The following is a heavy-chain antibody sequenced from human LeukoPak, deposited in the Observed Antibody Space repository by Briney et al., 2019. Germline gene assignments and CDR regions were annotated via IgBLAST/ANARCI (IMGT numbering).Heavy chain of an antibody. D-gene: IGHD3-10*01. CDR1: AFTFSMYW. CDR2: IKEDGSDK. V-gene: IGHV3-7*05. CDR3: VRDGIRDIPGVITIRYDY. Sequence: GGSLRLSCSASAFTFSMYWMTWVRQAPGKGLEWVSTIKEDGSDKYYVDSVRGRFTISRDNAENSLYLQMNSLTAEDTALYYCVRDGIRDIPGVITIRYDYWGQGALVTVSS. J-gene: IGHJ4*02.